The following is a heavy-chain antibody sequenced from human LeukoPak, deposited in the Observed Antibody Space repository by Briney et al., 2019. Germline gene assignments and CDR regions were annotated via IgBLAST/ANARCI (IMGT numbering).Heavy chain of an antibody. CDR3: TKNIVGATTPDY. J-gene: IGHJ4*02. CDR1: GFTFSDSA. V-gene: IGHV3-73*01. CDR2: IRSKANNYAT. D-gene: IGHD1-26*01. Sequence: PGGSLKLSCAASGFTFSDSAMHWVRQASGKGLEWVGRIRSKANNYATAYAASVKGKFTVSRDDSKNTAFLQMNSLKTEDTAVYFCTKNIVGATTPDYWGQGTLVTVSS.